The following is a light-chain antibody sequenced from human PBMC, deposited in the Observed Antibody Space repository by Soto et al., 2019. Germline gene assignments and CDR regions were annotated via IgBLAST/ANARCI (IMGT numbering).Light chain of an antibody. V-gene: IGKV3-15*01. CDR3: QRYGASTT. Sequence: EIVMTQSPATLSVSPGERATLSCRASHSVRSSLAWYQQKPGQAPRLLIHGESTRATGIPGRFSGSGSGTEFTLTITRLEPEDFAVYYCQRYGASTTFGQGTKVDIK. CDR1: HSVRSS. CDR2: GES. J-gene: IGKJ1*01.